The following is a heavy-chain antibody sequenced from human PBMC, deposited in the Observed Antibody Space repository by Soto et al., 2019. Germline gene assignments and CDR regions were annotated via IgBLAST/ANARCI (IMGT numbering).Heavy chain of an antibody. D-gene: IGHD1-26*01. V-gene: IGHV3-74*01. J-gene: IGHJ5*02. CDR3: ATHSRP. CDR2: IDGDGSPT. Sequence: GGSLRLSCAASGFTFRNYWMHWVRQVPGKGLVWVSRIDGDGSPTLYADSVKGRFTISRDNAKNTVHLQMNSLRVEDTAVYYCATHSRPWGQGTLVTVS. CDR1: GFTFRNYW.